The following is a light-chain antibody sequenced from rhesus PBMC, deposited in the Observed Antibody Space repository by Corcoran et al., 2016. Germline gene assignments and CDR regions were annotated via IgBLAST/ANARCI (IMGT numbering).Light chain of an antibody. CDR2: DAT. CDR3: QQRNRYPYS. J-gene: IGKJ2*01. CDR1: QDITSS. Sequence: DIQLTQSPSSLSASVGDRVTITCRASQDITSSLAWSKQKSGKSPKLLIYDATDLQIGVPSRYSGRGTGTDCTLTNSSLQPEDIAVYYCQQRNRYPYSCVHGTKVESK. V-gene: IGKV1-38*01.